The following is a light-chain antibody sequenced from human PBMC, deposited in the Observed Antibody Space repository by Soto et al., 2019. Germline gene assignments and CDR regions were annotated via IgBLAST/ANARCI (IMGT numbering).Light chain of an antibody. Sequence: DIQMTQSPSSLSASVGDRVTITCQASQDISNYLNWYQQKPGKAPKLLIYDASNLETGVPSRFSGSGSGTDFTFTISSLQPEDIATYYSQQYDNLQITFGQGTRLEIK. CDR3: QQYDNLQIT. V-gene: IGKV1-33*01. CDR1: QDISNY. CDR2: DAS. J-gene: IGKJ5*01.